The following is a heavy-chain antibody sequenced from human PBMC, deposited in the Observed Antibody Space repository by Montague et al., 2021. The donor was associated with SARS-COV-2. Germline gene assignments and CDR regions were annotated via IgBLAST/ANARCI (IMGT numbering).Heavy chain of an antibody. Sequence: SLRLSCAASGFTFSNYAMHWVRQAPGKGLEWVAVISFAGNDRYYGDSVRGRFAISRDNSQNTLYLQMNSLRTEDTAVYYCTTESIYGDYGVVLGNWFDPWGQGTLVTVSS. CDR2: ISFAGNDR. CDR3: TTESIYGDYGVVLGNWFDP. CDR1: GFTFSNYA. D-gene: IGHD4-17*01. J-gene: IGHJ5*02. V-gene: IGHV3-30*09.